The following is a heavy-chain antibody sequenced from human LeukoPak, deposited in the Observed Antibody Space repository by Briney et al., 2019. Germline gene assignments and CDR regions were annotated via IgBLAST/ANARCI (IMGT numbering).Heavy chain of an antibody. D-gene: IGHD2-15*01. CDR2: MYTTGST. CDR3: AGDQITPNAFDV. V-gene: IGHV4-4*07. Sequence: SETLSLTCIVSGGSTSSYYWSWIRQPAGKGLEWIGRMYTTGSTNYNPSLKSRVTMSVDTSKKQFSLKLSSVTAADTAVYYCAGDQITPNAFDVWGQGTMVTVSS. CDR1: GGSTSSYY. J-gene: IGHJ3*01.